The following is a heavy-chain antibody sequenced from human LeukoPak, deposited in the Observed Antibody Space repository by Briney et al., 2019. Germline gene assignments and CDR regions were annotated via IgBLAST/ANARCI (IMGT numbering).Heavy chain of an antibody. V-gene: IGHV3-7*04. D-gene: IGHD1-26*01. J-gene: IGHJ4*02. CDR1: GVTFSSYW. Sequence: GGSLRLSCAASGVTFSSYWMSWVRQAPGKGLEWVANIKEDGSEKYYVDSVKGRFTISRDNAKNSLYLQMNNLRAEDTAVYYCATESGTYSGTCFDYWGQGNLVTVSS. CDR3: ATESGTYSGTCFDY. CDR2: IKEDGSEK.